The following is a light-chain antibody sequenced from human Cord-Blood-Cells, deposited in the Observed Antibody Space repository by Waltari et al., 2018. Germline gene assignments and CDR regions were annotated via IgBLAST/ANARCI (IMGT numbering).Light chain of an antibody. J-gene: IGLJ2*01. CDR1: SSDVGGYNY. CDR3: SSYAGSNNLV. V-gene: IGLV2-8*01. CDR2: EVS. Sequence: QSALTQPPSASGSPGQSVTISCTGTSSDVGGYNYVSWYQQHPGKAPKLMLYEVSKRPSGVPERFPGSKSGNTASLTVSGLQAEDEADYYCSSYAGSNNLVFGGGTKLTVL.